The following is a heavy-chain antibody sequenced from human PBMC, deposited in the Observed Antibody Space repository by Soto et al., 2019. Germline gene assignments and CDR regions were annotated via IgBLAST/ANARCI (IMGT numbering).Heavy chain of an antibody. D-gene: IGHD6-6*01. CDR3: ERGWAARPFDY. CDR2: INHSGST. Sequence: SETLSLTCAVYGGSFSGYYWSWIRQPPGKGLEWIGEINHSGSTNYNPSLKSRVTISVDTSKNQFSLKLSSVTAADTAVYYCERGWAARPFDYWGQGTLVTVSS. V-gene: IGHV4-34*01. J-gene: IGHJ4*02. CDR1: GGSFSGYY.